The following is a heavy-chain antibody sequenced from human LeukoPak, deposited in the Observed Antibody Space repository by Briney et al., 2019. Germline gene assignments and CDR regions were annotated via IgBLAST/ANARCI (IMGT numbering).Heavy chain of an antibody. CDR2: ISSSSSYI. CDR1: GFTFSSYS. D-gene: IGHD4-17*01. J-gene: IGHJ4*02. CDR3: ARDAGPPGDGDLCFDY. Sequence: GGSPRLSCAASGFTFSSYSMNWVRQAPGKGLEWVSSISSSSSYIYYADSVKGRFTISRDNAKNSLYLQMNGLRAEDTAVYYCARDAGPPGDGDLCFDYWGQGTLVTVSS. V-gene: IGHV3-21*01.